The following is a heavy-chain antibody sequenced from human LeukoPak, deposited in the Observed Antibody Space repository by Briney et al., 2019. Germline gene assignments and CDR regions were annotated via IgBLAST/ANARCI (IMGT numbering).Heavy chain of an antibody. CDR3: ARKNGLDY. J-gene: IGHJ4*02. Sequence: GGSLRLSCTASGFTFSSYSMNWVRQAPGKGLEWVANIKQDGSEKYYVDSVKGRFTISRDNAKNSLYLQMSSLRAEDTAVYYCARKNGLDYWGQGTLVTVSS. CDR2: IKQDGSEK. CDR1: GFTFSSYS. V-gene: IGHV3-7*01.